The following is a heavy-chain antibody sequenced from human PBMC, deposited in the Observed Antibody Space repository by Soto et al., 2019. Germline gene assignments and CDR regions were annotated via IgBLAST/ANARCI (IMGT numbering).Heavy chain of an antibody. Sequence: LRLSCSVSGFIFSSYAMHWVRQAPGKGLEYVASISSEGASTYYADSVKGRFIISRDNSKNTLYLQMSSLRVEDTAVYYCVKDRYVDYWGQGILVTVSS. V-gene: IGHV3-64D*06. CDR1: GFIFSSYA. J-gene: IGHJ4*02. CDR3: VKDRYVDY. CDR2: ISSEGAST.